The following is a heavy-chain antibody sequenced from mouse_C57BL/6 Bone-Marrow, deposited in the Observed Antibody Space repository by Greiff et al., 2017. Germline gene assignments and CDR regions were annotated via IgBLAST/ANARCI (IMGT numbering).Heavy chain of an antibody. Sequence: VQLQQSGPELVKPGASVKISCKASGYTFTDYYMNWVKQSHGKSLEWIGDINPNNGGTSYNQKFKGKATLTVDKSSSTAYMELRILTSEDSAVYYCARGGFFLRLDYWGQGTTLTVSS. J-gene: IGHJ2*01. CDR1: GYTFTDYY. D-gene: IGHD1-1*01. CDR2: INPNNGGT. CDR3: ARGGFFLRLDY. V-gene: IGHV1-26*01.